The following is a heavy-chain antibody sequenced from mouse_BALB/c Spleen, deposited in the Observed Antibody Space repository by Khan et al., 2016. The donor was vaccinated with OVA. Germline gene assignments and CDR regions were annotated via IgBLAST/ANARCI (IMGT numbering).Heavy chain of an antibody. V-gene: IGHV2-6-4*01. D-gene: IGHD2-14*01. J-gene: IGHJ4*01. CDR1: GFSLSRYN. Sequence: QMQLEESGPGLVAPSQSVSITCTVSGFSLSRYNVHWVRQPPGKGLEWLGMIWGGGGTDYNSALKSRLSISKDNSKSQVFLKMNSLQTDDTAMYYCARAYYRYDGYYAMDYWGQGTSVTVSS. CDR2: IWGGGGT. CDR3: ARAYYRYDGYYAMDY.